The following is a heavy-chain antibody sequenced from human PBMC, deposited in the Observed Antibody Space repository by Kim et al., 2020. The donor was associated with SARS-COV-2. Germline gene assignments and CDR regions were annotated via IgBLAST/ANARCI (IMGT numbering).Heavy chain of an antibody. CDR3: ARGRGIQNGIDY. V-gene: IGHV4-34*01. CDR2: INHSGST. J-gene: IGHJ4*02. CDR1: GGSFSGYY. Sequence: SETLSLTCAVYGGSFSGYYWTWIRQSPGQGLEWIGEINHSGSTAYNPSFKSRVIISVDTSKNQFSLRMSSVTVADTAVYYCARGRGIQNGIDYWCQGALV. D-gene: IGHD6-13*01.